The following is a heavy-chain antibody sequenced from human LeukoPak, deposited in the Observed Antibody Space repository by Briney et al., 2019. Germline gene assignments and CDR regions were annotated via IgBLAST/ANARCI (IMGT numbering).Heavy chain of an antibody. CDR2: IKQDGSEK. CDR1: GFTFSSYW. Sequence: AGGSLRLSCAASGFTFSSYWMSWVRQAPGKGLEWVANIKQDGSEKYYVDSVKGLFTISRDNAKNSLYLQMNSLRAEDTAVYYCARDQDYYYDSSGYYCDYWGQGTLVTVSS. V-gene: IGHV3-7*01. CDR3: ARDQDYYYDSSGYYCDY. J-gene: IGHJ4*02. D-gene: IGHD3-22*01.